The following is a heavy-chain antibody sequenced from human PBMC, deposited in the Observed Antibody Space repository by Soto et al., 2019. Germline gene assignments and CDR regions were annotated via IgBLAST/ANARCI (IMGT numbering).Heavy chain of an antibody. Sequence: ASVKVSCKASGYTFTSYYMHWVRQAPGQGLEWMGIINPSGGSTSYAQKFQGRVTMTRDNAKNSLYLEMNSLRAEDTAVYYCARESEDLTSNFDYWGQGTLFTVSS. CDR1: GYTFTSYY. CDR2: INPSGGST. V-gene: IGHV1-46*01. J-gene: IGHJ4*02. CDR3: ARESEDLTSNFDY.